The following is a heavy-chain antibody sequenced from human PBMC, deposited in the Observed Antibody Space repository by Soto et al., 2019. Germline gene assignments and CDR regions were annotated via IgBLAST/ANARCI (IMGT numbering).Heavy chain of an antibody. Sequence: QVQLVESGGGVVQPGRSLRLSCAASGITLSGYAMHWVRQAPGEGLEWLAVIYNDGKNIFYSDSVKGRFTISRDTSQNTLYLQMSGLRADDTAVNHCAKESNAFDIWGQGTMVTVSS. J-gene: IGHJ3*02. V-gene: IGHV3-30*18. CDR3: AKESNAFDI. CDR2: IYNDGKNI. CDR1: GITLSGYA.